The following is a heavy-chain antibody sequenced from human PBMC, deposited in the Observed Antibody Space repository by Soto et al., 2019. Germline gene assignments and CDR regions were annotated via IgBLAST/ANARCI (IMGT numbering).Heavy chain of an antibody. V-gene: IGHV4-34*08. CDR3: AAGGGLPRYY. CDR2: INHSGST. J-gene: IGHJ4*02. D-gene: IGHD5-12*01. CDR1: GGNCSGYY. Sequence: SVTPSLPWTVDGGNCSGYYWSWIRQPPGKGLEWIGEINHSGSTNYNPSLKSRVTISVDRSKNQFSLKLSSVTAADTAVYYCAAGGGLPRYYWGQGTLVTVSS.